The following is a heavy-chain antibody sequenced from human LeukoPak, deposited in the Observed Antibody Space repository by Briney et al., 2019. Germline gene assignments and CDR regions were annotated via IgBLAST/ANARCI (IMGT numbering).Heavy chain of an antibody. CDR1: GFTFDDYT. J-gene: IGHJ4*02. D-gene: IGHD6-19*01. V-gene: IGHV3-43*01. CDR2: IGWDGAGT. CDR3: AKEFGSGWFAAFDY. Sequence: GGSLRLSCAASGFTFDDYTMHWVRQVPGKGLEWVSLIGWDGAGTYYADSVKGRFTISRDNSKNSLYLQMDSLRTEDTALYYCAKEFGSGWFAAFDYWGQGALVTVSS.